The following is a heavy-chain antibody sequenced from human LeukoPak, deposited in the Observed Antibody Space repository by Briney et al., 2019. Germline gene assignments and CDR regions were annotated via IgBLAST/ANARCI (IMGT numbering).Heavy chain of an antibody. CDR3: ARGDYGGDDFDY. D-gene: IGHD4-23*01. V-gene: IGHV3-11*05. CDR2: ISSGSTYT. Sequence: PGGSLRLSCEVSGFAFSDYYKSWIRQAPGKRLEWVSYISSGSTYTNYADSVEGRFTISRDNAKNSLYLQMNSLRAEDTAVYYCARGDYGGDDFDYWGQGTLVTVSS. CDR1: GFAFSDYY. J-gene: IGHJ4*02.